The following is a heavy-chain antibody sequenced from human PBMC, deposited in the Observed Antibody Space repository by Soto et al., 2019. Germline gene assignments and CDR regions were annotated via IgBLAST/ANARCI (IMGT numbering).Heavy chain of an antibody. CDR3: AKGQGVLGP. CDR1: GGSISDYY. J-gene: IGHJ5*02. D-gene: IGHD3-16*01. CDR2: ISNIFST. V-gene: IGHV4-59*08. Sequence: PSETLSLTCTVSGGSISDYYWIWIRQPPVNGLEFIGYISNIFSTNYNPSLNSRFSITSYTSKNNFSLKLTSLSAADTALYYCAKGQGVLGPWGQGTLVTVSS.